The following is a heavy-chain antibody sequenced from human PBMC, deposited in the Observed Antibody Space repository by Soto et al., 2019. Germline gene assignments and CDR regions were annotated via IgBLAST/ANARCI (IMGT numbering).Heavy chain of an antibody. Sequence: QVQLMQSGAEVKKPGASVKVSCKASGDTFTNYYIHWVRQAPGQGLEWMGTVNPSGGHTTYSQNFRGRVTMPRDTYTSTLYMELTSLTSDDTAVYYCARGGHVVVVTAAFDYWGQGTLVTVSS. CDR2: VNPSGGHT. D-gene: IGHD2-21*02. J-gene: IGHJ4*02. V-gene: IGHV1-46*01. CDR1: GDTFTNYY. CDR3: ARGGHVVVVTAAFDY.